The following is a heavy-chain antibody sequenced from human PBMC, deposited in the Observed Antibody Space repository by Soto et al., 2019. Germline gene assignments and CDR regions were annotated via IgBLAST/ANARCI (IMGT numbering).Heavy chain of an antibody. D-gene: IGHD5-12*01. CDR2: IYHSGST. J-gene: IGHJ4*02. CDR1: GGSISSGGYS. V-gene: IGHV4-30-2*01. CDR3: ASSGGYSGYDYYFDY. Sequence: PSETLSLTCAVSGGSISSGGYSWSWIRQPPGKGLEWIGYIYHSGSTYYNPSLKSRVTISVDRSKNQFSLKLSSVTAADTAVYYCASSGGYSGYDYYFDYWGQGTLVTVSS.